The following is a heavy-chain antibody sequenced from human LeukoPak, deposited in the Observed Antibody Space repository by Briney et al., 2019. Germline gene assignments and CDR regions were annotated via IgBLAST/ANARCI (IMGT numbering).Heavy chain of an antibody. CDR2: ISAYNGNT. CDR1: GYTLTSYG. CDR3: ARLRGLIVVVPAAMEFDP. V-gene: IGHV1-18*01. Sequence: ASVKVSCKASGYTLTSYGINWVRQAPGQGLEWMGCISAYNGNTNYAQKLQGRVTMTTDTSTSTAYMELRSLRSDDTAVYYCARLRGLIVVVPAAMEFDPWGQGTLVTVSS. J-gene: IGHJ5*02. D-gene: IGHD2-2*01.